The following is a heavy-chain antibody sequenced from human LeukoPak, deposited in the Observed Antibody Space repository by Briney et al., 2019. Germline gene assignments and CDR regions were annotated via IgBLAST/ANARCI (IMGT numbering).Heavy chain of an antibody. CDR2: ISSTSGYI. Sequence: PGGSLRLSCAASGFTFSNYGTNWVRQAPGKGLEWVSTISSTSGYIYYADSVKGRFTISRDNAKNSLYLQMNSLRAEDTAVYYCARDSGWSNYYFDYWGQGTLVTVSS. CDR1: GFTFSNYG. V-gene: IGHV3-21*01. J-gene: IGHJ4*02. D-gene: IGHD2-15*01. CDR3: ARDSGWSNYYFDY.